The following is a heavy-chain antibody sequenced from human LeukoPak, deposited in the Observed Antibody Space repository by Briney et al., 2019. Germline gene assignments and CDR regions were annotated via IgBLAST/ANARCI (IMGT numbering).Heavy chain of an antibody. CDR1: GFTFSSYA. CDR2: ISGSGGST. J-gene: IGHJ6*04. CDR3: TGRGLPDV. D-gene: IGHD2-15*01. V-gene: IGHV3-23*01. Sequence: GGSLRLSCAASGFTFSSYAMSWVRQAPGKGLEWVSAISGSGGSTYYADSVKGRFTISRDNAKNSVDLQMNSLRAEDTATYYCTGRGLPDVWGKGTTVTVSS.